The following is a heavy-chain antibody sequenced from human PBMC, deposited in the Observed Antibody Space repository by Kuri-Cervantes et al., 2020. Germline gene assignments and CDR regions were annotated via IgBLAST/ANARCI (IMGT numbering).Heavy chain of an antibody. CDR3: AQGGNKDY. V-gene: IGHV3-7*01. Sequence: ETLSLTCAASGFTFSSYWMSWVRQAPGKGLEWVANIKQDGSEKYYVDSVKGRFTISRDNAKNSLYLQMNSLRAEDTAVYYCAQGGNKDYWGQGTLVTVSS. CDR1: GFTFSSYW. D-gene: IGHD4-23*01. J-gene: IGHJ4*02. CDR2: IKQDGSEK.